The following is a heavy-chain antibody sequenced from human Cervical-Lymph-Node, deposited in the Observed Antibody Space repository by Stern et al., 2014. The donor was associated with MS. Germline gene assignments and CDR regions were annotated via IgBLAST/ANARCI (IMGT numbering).Heavy chain of an antibody. CDR3: ARREEYWFDGSGPYKWFDP. V-gene: IGHV4-59*08. Sequence: QLQLQESGPRLVKPSETLSLTCTVSGASMSNYYWTWIRQPPGKGLEWIGYIYDTGSTNYNPSLKRRLTISVDTSQHKFSPRPTSGTAADTAVYYCARREEYWFDGSGPYKWFDPWGQGTLVTVTS. J-gene: IGHJ5*02. D-gene: IGHD3-22*01. CDR2: IYDTGST. CDR1: GASMSNYY.